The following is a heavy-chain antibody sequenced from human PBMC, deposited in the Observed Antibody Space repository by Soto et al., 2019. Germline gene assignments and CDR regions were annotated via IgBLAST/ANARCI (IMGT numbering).Heavy chain of an antibody. CDR2: IYYSGST. V-gene: IGHV4-39*01. Sequence: SSETPSLPCTVSCGSISSSSYYWGWVRQPPGKGVGGIGSIYYSGSTYYNPSLKSRVTISVDTSKNQFSLKLSSVTAADTAVYYCARHRPSVTIFGVDPDYYMDVWGKGTTVTVSS. CDR1: CGSISSSSYY. J-gene: IGHJ6*03. D-gene: IGHD3-3*01. CDR3: ARHRPSVTIFGVDPDYYMDV.